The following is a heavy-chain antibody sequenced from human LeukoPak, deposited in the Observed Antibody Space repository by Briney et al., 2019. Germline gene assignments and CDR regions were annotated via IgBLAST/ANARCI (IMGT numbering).Heavy chain of an antibody. D-gene: IGHD1-20*01. CDR2: ISGSGGSA. J-gene: IGHJ4*02. CDR1: GFTFSSYA. V-gene: IGHV3-23*01. CDR3: AKRTSNWNYFDY. Sequence: GGSLRLSCAASGFTFSSYAMSWVRQAPGKGLEWVSAISGSGGSAYYADSVKGRFTISRDNSKNTLYLQMNSLRAEDTAVYYCAKRTSNWNYFDYWGQGTLVTVSS.